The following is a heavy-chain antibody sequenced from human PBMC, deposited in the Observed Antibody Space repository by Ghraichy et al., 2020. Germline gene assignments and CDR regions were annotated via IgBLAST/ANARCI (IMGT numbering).Heavy chain of an antibody. J-gene: IGHJ4*02. CDR3: ARDQDNWNYGVFDY. Sequence: GKSLNISCAASGFTFSSYAMSWVRQAPGKGLEWVAGISGSGSSTYYADSVKGRFTISRDKSENTLYLQMNSLRAEDTALYYCARDQDNWNYGVFDYWGQGTLVTVSS. D-gene: IGHD1-7*01. V-gene: IGHV3-23*01. CDR2: ISGSGSST. CDR1: GFTFSSYA.